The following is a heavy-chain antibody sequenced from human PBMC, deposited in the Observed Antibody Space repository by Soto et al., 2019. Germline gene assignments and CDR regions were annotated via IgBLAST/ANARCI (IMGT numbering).Heavy chain of an antibody. J-gene: IGHJ3*02. Sequence: QVQLVESGGGVVQPGRSLRLSCAASGFTFSSYGMHWVRQAPGKGLEWVAVIWYDGSNKYYADSVKGRFTISRDNYKNTLSLQMNSLRAEDTAVYYCARSDYYDAFDIWGQGTMVTVSS. V-gene: IGHV3-33*01. CDR3: ARSDYYDAFDI. CDR1: GFTFSSYG. D-gene: IGHD2-21*01. CDR2: IWYDGSNK.